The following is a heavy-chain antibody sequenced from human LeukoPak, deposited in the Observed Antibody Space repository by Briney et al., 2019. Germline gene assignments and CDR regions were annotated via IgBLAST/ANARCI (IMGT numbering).Heavy chain of an antibody. CDR2: INHSGST. CDR3: ARGAVAGPIGY. J-gene: IGHJ4*02. CDR1: GGSFSGYY. D-gene: IGHD2-21*01. V-gene: IGHV4-34*01. Sequence: PSETLSLTCAVYGGSFSGYYWSWIRQPPGKGLEWIGEINHSGSTNYNPSLKSRVTISVDTSKNQFSLKLSPVTAADTAVYYCARGAVAGPIGYWGQGTLVTVSS.